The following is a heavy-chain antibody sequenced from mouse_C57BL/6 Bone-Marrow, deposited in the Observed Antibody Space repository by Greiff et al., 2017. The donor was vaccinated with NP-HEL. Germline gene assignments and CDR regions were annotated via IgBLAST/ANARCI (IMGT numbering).Heavy chain of an antibody. D-gene: IGHD1-1*01. CDR3: ASEFYYGSSWYYFDY. CDR2: IYPGDGDT. J-gene: IGHJ2*01. CDR1: GYAFSSSW. Sequence: VQLQQSGPELVKPGASVKISCKASGYAFSSSWMNWVKQRPGKGLEWIGRIYPGDGDTNYNGKFKGKATLTADKSSSTAYMQLSSLTSEDSAVYFCASEFYYGSSWYYFDYWGQGTTLTVSS. V-gene: IGHV1-82*01.